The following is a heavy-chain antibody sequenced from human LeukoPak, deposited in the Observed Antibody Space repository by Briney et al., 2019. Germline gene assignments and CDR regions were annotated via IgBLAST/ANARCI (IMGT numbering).Heavy chain of an antibody. J-gene: IGHJ4*02. CDR2: IYYSGST. CDR1: GGSISSGGYY. Sequence: SETLSLTCTVSGGSISSGGYYWSWIRQHPGKGLEWIGYIYYSGSTYYNPSLKSRVTISVDTSKNQFSLKLSSVTAADTAVYYCAITAMDRYVDYWGQGTLVTVSS. V-gene: IGHV4-31*03. CDR3: AITAMDRYVDY. D-gene: IGHD5-18*01.